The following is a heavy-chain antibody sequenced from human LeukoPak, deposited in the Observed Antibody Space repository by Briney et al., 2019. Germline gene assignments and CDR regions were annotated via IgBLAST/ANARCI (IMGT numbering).Heavy chain of an antibody. J-gene: IGHJ4*02. CDR2: TSAYNGNT. CDR1: GYTFTSYG. Sequence: GASVKVSCKASGYTFTSYGISWVRQAPGQGLEWMGWTSAYNGNTNYAQKLQGRVTMTTDTSTSTAYMELRSLRSADTAVYYCARDLGTGNSGSLADYWGQGTLVTVSS. V-gene: IGHV1-18*01. D-gene: IGHD3-10*01. CDR3: ARDLGTGNSGSLADY.